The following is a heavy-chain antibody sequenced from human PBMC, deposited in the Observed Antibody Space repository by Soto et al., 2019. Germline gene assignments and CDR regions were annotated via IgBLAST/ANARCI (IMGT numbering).Heavy chain of an antibody. CDR2: ISYDGSNK. J-gene: IGHJ4*02. Sequence: QVQLVESGGGVVQPGRSLRLSCAASGFTFSSYGMHWVRQAPGKGLEWVAVISYDGSNKYYADSVKGRFTISRDNSKNTLYLQMNSRRAEDTAVYYCAKDRFYSGYDFRSYFDYWGQGTLVTVSS. CDR3: AKDRFYSGYDFRSYFDY. V-gene: IGHV3-30*18. CDR1: GFTFSSYG. D-gene: IGHD5-12*01.